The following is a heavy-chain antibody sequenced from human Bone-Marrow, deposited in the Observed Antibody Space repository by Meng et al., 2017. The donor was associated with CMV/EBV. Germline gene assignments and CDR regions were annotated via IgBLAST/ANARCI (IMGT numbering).Heavy chain of an antibody. CDR3: ARAKSVHDYGDYSDGMDV. D-gene: IGHD4-17*01. CDR2: ISAYNGNT. CDR1: GYTFTSYG. J-gene: IGHJ6*01. Sequence: ASVKVSCKASGYTFTSYGISWVRQAPGQGLEWMGWISAYNGNTNYAQKLQGRVTMTTDTSTSTAYMELRSLRSDDTAVYYCARAKSVHDYGDYSDGMDVWGQGTTVTVYS. V-gene: IGHV1-18*01.